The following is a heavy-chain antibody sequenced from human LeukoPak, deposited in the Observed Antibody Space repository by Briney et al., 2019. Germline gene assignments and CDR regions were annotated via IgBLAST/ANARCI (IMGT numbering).Heavy chain of an antibody. J-gene: IGHJ4*02. CDR3: ARDRYSSSSNFDY. CDR1: GFTVSSNY. CDR2: VYSGGST. Sequence: GGSLRLSCAASGFTVSSNYMSWVRQAPGKGLEWVSVVYSGGSTYYADSVKGRFTISRDNSKNTLYLQMNSLRAEDTAVYYCARDRYSSSSNFDYWGQGTLVPVSS. V-gene: IGHV3-66*02. D-gene: IGHD6-13*01.